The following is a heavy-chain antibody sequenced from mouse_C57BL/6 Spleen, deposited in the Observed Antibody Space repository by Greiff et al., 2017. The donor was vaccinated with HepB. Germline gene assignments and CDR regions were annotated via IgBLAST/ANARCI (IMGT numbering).Heavy chain of an antibody. CDR3: ARGEGTTPYFDY. V-gene: IGHV1-52*01. Sequence: VQLQQPGAELVRPGSSVKLSCKASGYTFTSYWMHWVKQRPIQGLEWIGNIDPSDSETHYNQKFKDKATLTVDKSSSTAYMQLSSLTSEDSAVYYCARGEGTTPYFDYWGQGTTLTVSS. J-gene: IGHJ2*01. CDR1: GYTFTSYW. D-gene: IGHD1-1*01. CDR2: IDPSDSET.